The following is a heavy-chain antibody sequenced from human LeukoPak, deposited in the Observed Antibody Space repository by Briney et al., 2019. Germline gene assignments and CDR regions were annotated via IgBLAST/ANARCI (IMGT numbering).Heavy chain of an antibody. CDR1: GGSFSGYY. CDR3: ARAVLATKSEHWFDS. J-gene: IGHJ5*01. D-gene: IGHD2-8*01. V-gene: IGHV4-34*11. CDR2: IYYTGST. Sequence: SETLSLTCAVYGGSFSGYYWSWIRQPPGKGLEWIGYIYYTGSTNYNSSLKSRVTISVDTSKNQFSLNLSSVTAADTAMYYCARAVLATKSEHWFDSWGQGTLVTVSS.